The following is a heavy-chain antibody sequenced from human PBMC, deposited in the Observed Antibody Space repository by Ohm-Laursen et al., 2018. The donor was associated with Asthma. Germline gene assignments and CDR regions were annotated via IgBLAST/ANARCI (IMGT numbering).Heavy chain of an antibody. J-gene: IGHJ4*02. D-gene: IGHD3-3*01. CDR1: GFTFRSYA. V-gene: IGHV3-30-3*01. Sequence: SLRLSCAASGFTFRSYAMHWVRQAPGKGLEWVAVGGSYYDGGLKYYADSVNGRFTVSRDDSKNTLYLQMNSLIPDDTAVYYCARDVMEWYLPAFDFWGQGTLVTVSS. CDR2: GGSYYDGGLK. CDR3: ARDVMEWYLPAFDF.